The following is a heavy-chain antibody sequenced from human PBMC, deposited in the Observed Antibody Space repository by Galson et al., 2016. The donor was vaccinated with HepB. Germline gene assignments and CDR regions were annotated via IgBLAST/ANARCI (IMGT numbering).Heavy chain of an antibody. J-gene: IGHJ5*02. CDR3: ARYRRSDYGRFDP. D-gene: IGHD1-26*01. CDR1: GDSITRGGYY. Sequence: LSLTCIVSGDSITRGGYYWSWIRQHPGKGLEWIGHISYSGSASYNPSLKSRIIISLDTSKNQFTLKMTSVTAADAAVYFCARYRRSDYGRFDPWGQGTVVTVSS. V-gene: IGHV4-31*03. CDR2: ISYSGSA.